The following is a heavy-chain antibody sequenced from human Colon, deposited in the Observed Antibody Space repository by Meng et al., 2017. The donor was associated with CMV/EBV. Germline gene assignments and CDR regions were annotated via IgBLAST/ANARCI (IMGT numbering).Heavy chain of an antibody. V-gene: IGHV1-69*05. Sequence: GDTFTNYDISLVRQAPGQGLEWLGRFIPIFTAPHYAQKLQGRLTISTDKSTTTAYMELTSLRSEDTAVYYCARGNCSGNTCDTYFDQWGQGTLVTVSS. CDR2: FIPIFTAP. J-gene: IGHJ4*02. CDR1: GDTFTNYD. CDR3: ARGNCSGNTCDTYFDQ. D-gene: IGHD2-8*02.